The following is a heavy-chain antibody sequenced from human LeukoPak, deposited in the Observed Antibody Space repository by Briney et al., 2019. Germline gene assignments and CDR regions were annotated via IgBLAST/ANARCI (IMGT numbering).Heavy chain of an antibody. Sequence: LSLTCAVYGGSFSGYYWSWIRQPPGKGLEWVSYISSSSSTIYYADSVKGRFTISRDNAKNSLYLQMNSLRAEDTAVYYCAREGYGESDYWGQGTLVTISS. D-gene: IGHD4-17*01. J-gene: IGHJ4*02. CDR2: ISSSSSTI. CDR1: GGSFSGYY. CDR3: AREGYGESDY. V-gene: IGHV3-11*04.